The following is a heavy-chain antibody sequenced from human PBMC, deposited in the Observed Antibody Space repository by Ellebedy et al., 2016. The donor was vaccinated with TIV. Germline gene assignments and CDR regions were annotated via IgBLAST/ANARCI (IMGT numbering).Heavy chain of an antibody. V-gene: IGHV3-30*18. Sequence: GESLKISXAASGFTFSSYGMHWVRQAPGKGLEWVAVISYDGSNKYYADSVKGRFTISRDNSKNTLYLQMNSLRAEDTAVYYCAKDEYSSGWYKAFDIWGQGTMVTVSS. CDR1: GFTFSSYG. CDR3: AKDEYSSGWYKAFDI. D-gene: IGHD6-19*01. J-gene: IGHJ3*02. CDR2: ISYDGSNK.